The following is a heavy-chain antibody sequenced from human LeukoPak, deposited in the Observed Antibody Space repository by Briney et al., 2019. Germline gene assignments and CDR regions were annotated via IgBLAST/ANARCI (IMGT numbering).Heavy chain of an antibody. CDR1: GGSFSGYY. D-gene: IGHD3-3*01. J-gene: IGHJ5*02. CDR3: ARDRITIFGVVNYNWFDP. V-gene: IGHV4-34*01. Sequence: PSETLSLTCAVYGGSFSGYYWSWIRQPPGKGLEWIGEINHSGSTNYNPSLKSRVTISVDTSKNQFSLKLSSVTAADTAVYYCARDRITIFGVVNYNWFDPWGQGTLVTVSS. CDR2: INHSGST.